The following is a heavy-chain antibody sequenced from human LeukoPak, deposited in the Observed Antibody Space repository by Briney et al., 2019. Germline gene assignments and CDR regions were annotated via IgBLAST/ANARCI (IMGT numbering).Heavy chain of an antibody. CDR3: ARDLEGFDY. CDR2: IYPRDGST. V-gene: IGHV1-46*01. Sequence: ASVKVSCKASGYSFISNYIHWVRQAPGQGLEWMGMIYPRDGSTSYAQKFQGRVTVTRDTSTSTVHMELSGLRSEDTAVYYCARDLEGFDYWGQGTLVTVFS. CDR1: GYSFISNY. J-gene: IGHJ4*02.